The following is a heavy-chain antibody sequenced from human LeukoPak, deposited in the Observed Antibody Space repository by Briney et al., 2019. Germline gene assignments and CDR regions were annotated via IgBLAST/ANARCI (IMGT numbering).Heavy chain of an antibody. CDR1: GGSVSSGSYY. Sequence: SETLSLTCTVSGGSVSSGSYYWSWIRQPPGKGLEWIGYIYYSGNTNYNPSLKSRVTVSVDTSKNQFALKLSSVTAADTAVYYCARVSSGWAHDYWGQGTLVTVSS. CDR3: ARVSSGWAHDY. J-gene: IGHJ4*02. V-gene: IGHV4-61*01. D-gene: IGHD6-19*01. CDR2: IYYSGNT.